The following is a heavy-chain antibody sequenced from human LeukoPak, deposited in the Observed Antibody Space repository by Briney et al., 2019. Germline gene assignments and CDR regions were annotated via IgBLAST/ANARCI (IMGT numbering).Heavy chain of an antibody. CDR3: ATLGYCSSTSCYDYYYYYGMDV. CDR1: GYTFTGYY. D-gene: IGHD2-2*03. J-gene: IGHJ6*02. CDR2: INPNSGGT. V-gene: IGHV1-2*02. Sequence: GASVKVSCKASGYTFTGYYMHWVRQAPGQGLEWMGWINPNSGGTNYAQKFQGRVTMTRDTSISTAYMELSRLRSDDTAVYYCATLGYCSSTSCYDYYYYYGMDVWGQGTTVTVSS.